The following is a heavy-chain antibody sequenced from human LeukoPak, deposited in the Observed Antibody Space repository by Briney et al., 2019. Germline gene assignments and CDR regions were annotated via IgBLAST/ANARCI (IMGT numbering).Heavy chain of an antibody. D-gene: IGHD3-22*01. J-gene: IGHJ4*02. CDR2: ISSSGSTI. V-gene: IGHV3-48*03. Sequence: GGSLRLSCAASGFTFSSYEMNWVRQAPGKGLEWVSYISSSGSTIYYADSVKGRFTISRDNAKNSLYLQMNSLRAEDTAVYYCARDPGYYYDSSGYYYWGQGTLVTVSS. CDR3: ARDPGYYYDSSGYYY. CDR1: GFTFSSYE.